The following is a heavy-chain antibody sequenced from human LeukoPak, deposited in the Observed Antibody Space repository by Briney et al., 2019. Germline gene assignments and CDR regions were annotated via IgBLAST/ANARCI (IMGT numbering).Heavy chain of an antibody. CDR2: INHSGST. V-gene: IGHV4-34*01. CDR1: GGSFSGYY. J-gene: IGHJ4*02. Sequence: PSETLSLTCAVYGGSFSGYYWSWIRQPPGKGLEWIGEINHSGSTNYNPSLKSRVTISVDTSKNQFSLKLSSVTAADTAVYYYASSYTPPAYYFDYWGQGTLVTVSS. D-gene: IGHD4-11*01. CDR3: ASSYTPPAYYFDY.